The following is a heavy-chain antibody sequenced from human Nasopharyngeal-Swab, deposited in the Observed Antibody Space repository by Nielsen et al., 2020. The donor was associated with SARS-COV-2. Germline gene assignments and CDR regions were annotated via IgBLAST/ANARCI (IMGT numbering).Heavy chain of an antibody. CDR2: IKQDGSEK. V-gene: IGHV3-7*01. CDR3: ARDFLLDRVPNWFDP. D-gene: IGHD2-2*03. Sequence: GESLKTSCAASGFTFSSYWMSWVRQAPGKGLEWVANIKQDGSEKYYVDSVKGRFTISRDNAKNSLYLQMNSLSAEDTAVYYCARDFLLDRVPNWFDPWGQGTLVTVSS. J-gene: IGHJ5*02. CDR1: GFTFSSYW.